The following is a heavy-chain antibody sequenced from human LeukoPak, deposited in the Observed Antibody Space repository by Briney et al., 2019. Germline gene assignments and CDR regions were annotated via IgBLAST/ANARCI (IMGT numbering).Heavy chain of an antibody. Sequence: SETLSLTCTVSGGSISSYYWSWIRQPPGKGLEWIGYIYYSGRTNYNPSLKSRVTISVDTSKNQFSLKLSSVTAADTAVYYCARGIYSGYDYGYWGQGTLVTVSS. J-gene: IGHJ4*02. V-gene: IGHV4-59*13. CDR1: GGSISSYY. D-gene: IGHD5-12*01. CDR3: ARGIYSGYDYGY. CDR2: IYYSGRT.